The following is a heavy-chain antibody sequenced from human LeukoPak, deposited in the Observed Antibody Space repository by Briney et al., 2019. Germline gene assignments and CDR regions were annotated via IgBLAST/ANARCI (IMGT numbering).Heavy chain of an antibody. D-gene: IGHD6-13*01. CDR1: GGSFSGYY. CDR2: INHSGST. J-gene: IGHJ5*02. V-gene: IGHV4-34*01. CDR3: ARRPIGYSSSWYGGWFDP. Sequence: SETLSLTCAVYGGSFSGYYWSWIRQPPGKGLEWIGEINHSGSTNYNPSLKSRVTTSVDTSKNQFSLKLSSVTAADTAVYYCARRPIGYSSSWYGGWFDPWGQGTLVTVSS.